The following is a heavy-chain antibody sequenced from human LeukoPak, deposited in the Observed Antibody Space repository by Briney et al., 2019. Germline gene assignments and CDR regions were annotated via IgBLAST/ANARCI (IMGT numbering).Heavy chain of an antibody. CDR2: IYYSGST. D-gene: IGHD5-18*01. CDR3: ASNVDTAMPTSK. J-gene: IGHJ4*02. Sequence: SETLSLTCTVSGGSISSSSYYWGWIRQPPGKGLEWIGSIYYSGSTYYNPSLKSRVTISVDTSKNQFSLKLSSVTAADTAVYYCASNVDTAMPTSKWGQGTLVTVSS. V-gene: IGHV4-39*07. CDR1: GGSISSSSYY.